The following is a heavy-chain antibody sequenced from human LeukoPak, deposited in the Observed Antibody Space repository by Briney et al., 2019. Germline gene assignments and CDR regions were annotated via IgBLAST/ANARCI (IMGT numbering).Heavy chain of an antibody. D-gene: IGHD3-10*01. CDR2: IYYSGST. Sequence: SETLSLTCTVSVCSISSYYWSWIRQPPGKGLEWIGGIYYSGSTNYNPSLKSRVTISVDTSKNQVSLELRSVTAADAAVYYCAREMSMVRGVIPAYYFDYWGQGTLVTVSS. CDR3: AREMSMVRGVIPAYYFDY. CDR1: VCSISSYY. V-gene: IGHV4-59*01. J-gene: IGHJ4*02.